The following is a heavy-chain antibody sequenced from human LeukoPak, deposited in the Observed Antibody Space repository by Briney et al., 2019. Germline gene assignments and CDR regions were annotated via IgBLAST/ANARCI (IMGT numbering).Heavy chain of an antibody. V-gene: IGHV3-30*04. CDR2: ISYDGSNK. CDR3: ARDGLVGATPFDY. CDR1: GFTFSSYA. Sequence: GGSLRLSCAASGFTFSSYAMHWVRQAPGKGLGWVAVISYDGSNKYYADSVKGRFTISRDNAKNSLYLQMNSLRAEDTAVYYCARDGLVGATPFDYWGQGTLVTVSS. D-gene: IGHD1-26*01. J-gene: IGHJ4*02.